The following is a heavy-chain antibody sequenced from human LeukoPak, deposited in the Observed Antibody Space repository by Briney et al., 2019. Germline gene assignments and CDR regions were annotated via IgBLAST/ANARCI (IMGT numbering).Heavy chain of an antibody. J-gene: IGHJ4*02. CDR3: ARGSTGSDY. CDR1: GASINSTKW. D-gene: IGHD1-14*01. CDR2: IYHSGGT. Sequence: SETLSLTCAVSGASINSTKWWTWVRQPPGKGLEWIGEIYHSGGTNYNPSLKSRVTISADKSRNQFSLKLNSVTAADTAVYYCARGSTGSDYWGQGTLVTVSS. V-gene: IGHV4-4*02.